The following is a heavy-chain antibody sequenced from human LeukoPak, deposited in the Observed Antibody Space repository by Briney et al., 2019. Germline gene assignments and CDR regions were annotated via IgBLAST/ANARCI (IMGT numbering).Heavy chain of an antibody. CDR3: AKVFLMTRAFDI. D-gene: IGHD2-8*01. V-gene: IGHV3-9*01. J-gene: IGHJ3*02. CDR1: GLTFDDYD. Sequence: PGGSLRLSCAASGLTFDDYDMHWVRQPPGKGLEWVSGISWNSGIIGYADSVKGRFTISRDNAKNSLYLQMNSLRAEDTAVYYCAKVFLMTRAFDIWGQGTMVTVS. CDR2: ISWNSGII.